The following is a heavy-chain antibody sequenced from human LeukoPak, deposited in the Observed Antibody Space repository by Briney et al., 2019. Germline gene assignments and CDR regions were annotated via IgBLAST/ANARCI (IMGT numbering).Heavy chain of an antibody. V-gene: IGHV1-2*02. CDR2: INPNSGGT. CDR1: GYTFTGYY. J-gene: IGHJ5*02. D-gene: IGHD6-13*01. CDR3: ARGLSSSWYGGDWFDP. Sequence: HGASVKVSCKASGYTFTGYYMHWVRQAPGQGLEWMGWINPNSGGTNYAQKFQGRVTMTRDTSISTAYMELSRLRSDDTAVYYCARGLSSSWYGGDWFDPWGQGTLVTVSS.